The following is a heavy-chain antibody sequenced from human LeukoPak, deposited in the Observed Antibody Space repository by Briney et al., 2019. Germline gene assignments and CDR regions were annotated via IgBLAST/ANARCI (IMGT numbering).Heavy chain of an antibody. Sequence: ASVKVSCKASGYTFTSYYMHWVRQAPGQGLEWMGIINPSGGSTSYAQKFQGRVTMTRDTSTSTVYMELSSLRSEDTAVYYCARDTMGPTGDYYYGMDVWGQGTTVTVSS. CDR1: GYTFTSYY. CDR2: INPSGGST. V-gene: IGHV1-46*01. CDR3: ARDTMGPTGDYYYGMDV. J-gene: IGHJ6*02. D-gene: IGHD3-10*01.